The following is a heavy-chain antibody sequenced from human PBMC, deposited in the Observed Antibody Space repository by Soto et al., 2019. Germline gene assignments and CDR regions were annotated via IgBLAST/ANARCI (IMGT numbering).Heavy chain of an antibody. CDR2: ISGYNGNT. V-gene: IGHV1-18*04. CDR1: GYTFSGYS. Sequence: ASVKVSCKASGYTFSGYSITWVRQAPGQGLGWMGRISGYNGNTNYARTLRGRLTLTTDTSTSTAYMELRSLTSDDTAVYYCARDVFCGGAPACPDMDVWGQGTTVTVSS. CDR3: ARDVFCGGAPACPDMDV. J-gene: IGHJ6*02. D-gene: IGHD2-21*01.